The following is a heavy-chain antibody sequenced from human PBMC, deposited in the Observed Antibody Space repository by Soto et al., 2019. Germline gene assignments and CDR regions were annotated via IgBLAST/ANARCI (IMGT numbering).Heavy chain of an antibody. D-gene: IGHD6-13*01. CDR2: IYYSGST. CDR3: ARAPGSSWKSNWFDP. Sequence: PSETLSLTCTVSGGSISSYYWSWIRQPPGKGLEWIGYIYYSGSTNYNPSLKSRVTISVDTSKNQFSLKLSSVTAADTAVYYCARAPGSSWKSNWFDPWGQGTLVTVYS. J-gene: IGHJ5*02. CDR1: GGSISSYY. V-gene: IGHV4-59*01.